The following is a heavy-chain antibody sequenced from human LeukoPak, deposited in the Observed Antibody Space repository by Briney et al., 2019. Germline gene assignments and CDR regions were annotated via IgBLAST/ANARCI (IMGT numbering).Heavy chain of an antibody. CDR3: ATKYSYDSSAYYYLS. CDR1: GFTFSSYG. D-gene: IGHD3-22*01. V-gene: IGHV3-33*03. Sequence: GGSLRLSCAASGFTFSSYGMHWFRQAPGKGLEWVAVIWYDGRNKFYADSLKGRFTISRDNSKNTLYLQMNSLRAEDTAVYYCATKYSYDSSAYYYLSWGQGTLVTVSS. J-gene: IGHJ4*02. CDR2: IWYDGRNK.